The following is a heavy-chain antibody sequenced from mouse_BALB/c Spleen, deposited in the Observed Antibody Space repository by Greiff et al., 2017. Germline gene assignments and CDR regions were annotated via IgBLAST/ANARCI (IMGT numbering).Heavy chain of an antibody. V-gene: IGHV1S135*01. CDR3: ARGAYYYGSSYYFDY. J-gene: IGHJ2*01. D-gene: IGHD1-1*01. CDR1: GYAFTSYN. CDR2: IDPYNGGT. Sequence: EVKLMESGPELVKPGASVKVSCKASGYAFTSYNMYWVKQSHGKSLEWIGYIDPYNGGTSYNQKFKGKATLTVDKSSSTAYMHLNSLTSEDSAVYYCARGAYYYGSSYYFDYWGQGTTLTVSS.